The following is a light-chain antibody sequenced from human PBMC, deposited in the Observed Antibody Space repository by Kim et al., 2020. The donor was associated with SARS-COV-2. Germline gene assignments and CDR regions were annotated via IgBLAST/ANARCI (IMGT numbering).Light chain of an antibody. J-gene: IGLJ3*02. CDR1: SSDVGGYNY. Sequence: QSALTQPASVSGSPGQSITISCTGTSSDVGGYNYVSWYQQHPGKAPKLMIYDVSKRPSGVSNRFSGSKSGNTASLTISGLQAEDGADYYCSSYTSSSRVFGGGTQLTVL. V-gene: IGLV2-14*01. CDR2: DVS. CDR3: SSYTSSSRV.